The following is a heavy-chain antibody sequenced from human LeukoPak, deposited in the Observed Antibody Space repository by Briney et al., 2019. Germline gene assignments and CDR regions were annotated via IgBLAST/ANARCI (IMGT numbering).Heavy chain of an antibody. J-gene: IGHJ5*02. CDR1: GFTFSSYE. CDR2: ISGSGGST. D-gene: IGHD6-13*01. CDR3: AKVALVRAYWFDP. Sequence: PGGSLRLSCAASGFTFSSYEMNWVRQAPGKGLEWVSAISGSGGSTYYADSVKGRFTISRDNSKDTLYLQMNSLRAEDTAVYYCAKVALVRAYWFDPWGQETLVTVSS. V-gene: IGHV3-23*01.